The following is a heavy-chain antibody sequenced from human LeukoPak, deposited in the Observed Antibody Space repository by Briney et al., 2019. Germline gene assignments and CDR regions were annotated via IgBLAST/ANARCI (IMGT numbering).Heavy chain of an antibody. CDR2: IYNGGST. CDR1: GASVNSDSYY. D-gene: IGHD4-23*01. CDR3: ARHYRGLDY. J-gene: IGHJ4*02. Sequence: SETLSLTCTVSGASVNSDSYYWSWIRQPPGKGLEWVGHIYNGGSTNYNPSLKSRVTMSVDTSKNHFSVKLSSVTAADTAVYYCARHYRGLDYWGQGTLATASS. V-gene: IGHV4-61*03.